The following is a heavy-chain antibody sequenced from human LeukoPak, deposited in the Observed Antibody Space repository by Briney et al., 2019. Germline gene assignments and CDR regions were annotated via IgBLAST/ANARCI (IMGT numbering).Heavy chain of an antibody. D-gene: IGHD1-26*01. CDR2: ITSKAYGGTT. CDR3: TREVERGGSYWGGDY. J-gene: IGHJ4*02. V-gene: IGHV3-49*04. Sequence: PGGSLRLSCTGSGFTLGDYAMNWVRQAPGKGLEWVGLITSKAYGGTTEYAASEKGRFTISRDDSKNIVHLQMNSLKIEDTAVYYCTREVERGGSYWGGDYWGQGTLVTVSS. CDR1: GFTLGDYA.